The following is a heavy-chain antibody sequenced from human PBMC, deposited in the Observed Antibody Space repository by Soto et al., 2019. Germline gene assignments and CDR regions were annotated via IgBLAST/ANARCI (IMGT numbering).Heavy chain of an antibody. CDR2: ISAHNGDT. V-gene: IGHV1-18*04. CDR3: ATEPIYYNDVSGYYPLGH. J-gene: IGHJ5*02. Sequence: QVQLVQSGAAVKKPGASVKDSCKASGYSFATYGFSGVRQAPGQGLECVGWISAHNGDTHYSQKFQGRVTLTTDTETHTGYMELRSLPSDDTAVYFCATEPIYYNDVSGYYPLGHWGQRTLVTVSS. D-gene: IGHD3-22*01. CDR1: GYSFATYG.